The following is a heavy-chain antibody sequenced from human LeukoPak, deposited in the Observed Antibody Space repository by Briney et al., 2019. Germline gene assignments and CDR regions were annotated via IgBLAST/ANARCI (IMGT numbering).Heavy chain of an antibody. CDR3: AKGREAGYYPYYYYGMDV. D-gene: IGHD3-22*01. Sequence: GGSLRLSCAASGFTFSSYATSWVRQAPGKGLEWVSAISGSGGSTYHADSVKGRFTISRDNSKNTLYLQMNSLRAEDTAVYYCAKGREAGYYPYYYYGMDVRGQGTTVTVSS. CDR1: GFTFSSYA. CDR2: ISGSGGST. J-gene: IGHJ6*02. V-gene: IGHV3-23*01.